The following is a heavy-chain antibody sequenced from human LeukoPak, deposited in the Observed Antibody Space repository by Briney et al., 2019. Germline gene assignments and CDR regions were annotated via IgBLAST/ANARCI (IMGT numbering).Heavy chain of an antibody. J-gene: IGHJ4*02. CDR2: ISYDGSNK. V-gene: IGHV3-30*04. CDR1: GFTFSSYA. CDR3: ARGYSYDGFDY. Sequence: GRSLRLSCAASGFTFSSYAMHWVRQAPGKGLEWVAVISYDGSNKYYADSVKGRFTISRDNSKNTLYLQMNSLRAEDTAVYYCARGYSYDGFDYWGQGTLVTVSS. D-gene: IGHD5-18*01.